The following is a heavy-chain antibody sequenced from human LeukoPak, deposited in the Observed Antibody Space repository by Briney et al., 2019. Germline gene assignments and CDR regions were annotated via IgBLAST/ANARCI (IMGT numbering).Heavy chain of an antibody. CDR3: ARGGGSYYTDY. CDR1: GGSFSGYY. J-gene: IGHJ4*02. Sequence: PSETLSLTCAVYGGSFSGYYWSWIRQHPGKGLEWIGEINHSGSTNYNPSLKSRITLSVDTSKNQFSLNLSSVTAADTAVYYCARGGGSYYTDYWGQGTLVTVSS. D-gene: IGHD1-26*01. CDR2: INHSGST. V-gene: IGHV4-34*01.